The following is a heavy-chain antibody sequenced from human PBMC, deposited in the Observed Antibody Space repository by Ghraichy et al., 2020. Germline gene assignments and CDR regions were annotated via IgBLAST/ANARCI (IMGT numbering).Heavy chain of an antibody. J-gene: IGHJ3*02. CDR2: ISSSGSTI. CDR1: GFTFSSYE. D-gene: IGHD2-2*01. CDR3: ARALGYCSSTSCNDAFDI. V-gene: IGHV3-48*03. Sequence: LSLTCAASGFTFSSYEMNWVRQAPGKGLEWVSYISSSGSTIYYADSVKGRFTISRDNAKNSLYLQMNSLRAEDTAVYYCARALGYCSSTSCNDAFDIWGQGTMVTVSS.